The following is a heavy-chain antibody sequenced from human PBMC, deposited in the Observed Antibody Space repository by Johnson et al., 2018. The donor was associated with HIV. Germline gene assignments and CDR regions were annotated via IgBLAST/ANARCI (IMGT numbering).Heavy chain of an antibody. V-gene: IGHV3-30-3*01. Sequence: QVQLVESGGGMVQPGGSLRLSCAASAFTFSSYAMHWVRQAPGTGLEWVALISYDGSNKYYADSVKGRFTISRDNSKNTLYLQMNSLRAEDTAVYYCAKDRVVIAAHDAFDIWGQGTMVTVSS. J-gene: IGHJ3*02. CDR3: AKDRVVIAAHDAFDI. CDR2: ISYDGSNK. CDR1: AFTFSSYA. D-gene: IGHD2-21*01.